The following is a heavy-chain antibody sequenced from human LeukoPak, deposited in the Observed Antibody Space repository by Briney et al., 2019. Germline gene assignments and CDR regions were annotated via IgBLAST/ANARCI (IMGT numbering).Heavy chain of an antibody. D-gene: IGHD2-15*01. J-gene: IGHJ4*02. CDR3: ARSVGYCSGGSCFPVDY. V-gene: IGHV3-30*03. Sequence: GGSLRLSCAASGFTFSSYGMHWVRQAPGKGLEWVAVISYDGSNKYYADSVKGRFTISRDNSKNTLYLQMNSLRAEDTAVYYCARSVGYCSGGSCFPVDYWGQGTLVTVSS. CDR1: GFTFSSYG. CDR2: ISYDGSNK.